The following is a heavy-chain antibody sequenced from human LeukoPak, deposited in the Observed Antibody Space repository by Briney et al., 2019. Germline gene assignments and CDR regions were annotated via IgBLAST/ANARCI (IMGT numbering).Heavy chain of an antibody. CDR2: IKQDGSEK. J-gene: IGHJ3*02. Sequence: GGSLRLSCAASGFTFSRYWMTWVRQAPGKGLEWVANIKQDGSEKDYVDSVKGRFTISRDNAKNSLYLQMNSLRAEDTAVYYCARDGGDCSGGSCYSGAFDIWGQGTMVTVSS. CDR1: GFTFSRYW. V-gene: IGHV3-7*01. D-gene: IGHD2-15*01. CDR3: ARDGGDCSGGSCYSGAFDI.